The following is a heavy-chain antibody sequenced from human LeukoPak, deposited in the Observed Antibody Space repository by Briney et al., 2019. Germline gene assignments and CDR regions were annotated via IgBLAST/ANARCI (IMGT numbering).Heavy chain of an antibody. CDR2: IIPIFGTA. J-gene: IGHJ6*03. Sequence: ASVKVSCKAPGYTFTSYGISWVRQAPGQGLEWMGGIIPIFGTANYAQKFQGRVTITADKSTSTAYMELSSLRSEDTAVYYCVTCSSHYYYYYYMDVWGKGTTVTVSS. CDR3: VTCSSHYYYYYYMDV. D-gene: IGHD2-2*01. V-gene: IGHV1-69*06. CDR1: GYTFTSYG.